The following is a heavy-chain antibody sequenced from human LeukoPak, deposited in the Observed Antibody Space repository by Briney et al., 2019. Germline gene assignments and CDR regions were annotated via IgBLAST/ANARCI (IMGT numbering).Heavy chain of an antibody. D-gene: IGHD2-15*01. CDR3: ARAVGYCSGGSCYPGAFDI. V-gene: IGHV1-2*02. CDR1: GYTFTGYY. Sequence: ASVKVSCKASGYTFTGYYMHWVRQAPGQGLEWMGWINPNSGGTNYAQKFQGRVTMTRDTSISTAYMELSRLRSDDTAVYYCARAVGYCSGGSCYPGAFDIWGQGTMVTVSS. CDR2: INPNSGGT. J-gene: IGHJ3*02.